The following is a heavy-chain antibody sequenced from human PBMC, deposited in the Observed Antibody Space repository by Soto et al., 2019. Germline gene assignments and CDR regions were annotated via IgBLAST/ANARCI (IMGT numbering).Heavy chain of an antibody. CDR3: ARGRHDYGDYEISY. D-gene: IGHD4-17*01. CDR2: INHSGST. Sequence: SETLSLTCAVYGVSFSGYYWSWIRQPPGKGLEWIGEINHSGSTNYNPSLKSRVTISVDTSKNQFSLKLSSVTAADTAVYYCARGRHDYGDYEISYWGQGTLVTVSS. CDR1: GVSFSGYY. V-gene: IGHV4-34*01. J-gene: IGHJ4*02.